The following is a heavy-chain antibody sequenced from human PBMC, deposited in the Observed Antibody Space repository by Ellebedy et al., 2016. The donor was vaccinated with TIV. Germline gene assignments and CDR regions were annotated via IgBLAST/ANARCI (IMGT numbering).Heavy chain of an antibody. CDR1: GFTFSDHY. CDR2: ISTSRIST. Sequence: PGGSLRLSCAASGFTFSDHYMGWIRQTPGKGLEWVAYISTSRISTYYTDSVKGRFTISRDDAKNSLYLQMHSLRAEDTAVYYCARDDYGVSGGMDVWGQGTTVTVSS. J-gene: IGHJ6*02. V-gene: IGHV3-11*01. D-gene: IGHD4-17*01. CDR3: ARDDYGVSGGMDV.